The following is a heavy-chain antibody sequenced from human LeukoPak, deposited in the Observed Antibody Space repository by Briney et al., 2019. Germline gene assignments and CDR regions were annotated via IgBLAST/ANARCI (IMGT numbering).Heavy chain of an antibody. CDR1: GFTFSSYG. V-gene: IGHV3-30*18. CDR3: AKEAFDI. J-gene: IGHJ3*02. Sequence: GRSLRLSCAASGFTFSSYGMHWVRQAPGKGLEWAAVMSYDGSNKYYADSEKGRFTISRDNSKNTLYLQMNSLRAEDTAVYYCAKEAFDIWGQGTMVTVSS. CDR2: MSYDGSNK.